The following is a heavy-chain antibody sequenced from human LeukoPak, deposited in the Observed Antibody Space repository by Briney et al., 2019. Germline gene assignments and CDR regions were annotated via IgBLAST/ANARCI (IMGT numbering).Heavy chain of an antibody. Sequence: ASVKVSCKASGYTFTSYGISWVRQAPGQGLEWMGWITGYNGNTNYAQKLRGRVTMTTDTSTSTAYMELRSLRSDDTAVYYCARDFSRIADDRFDPWGQGTLVTVSS. D-gene: IGHD6-13*01. V-gene: IGHV1-18*01. CDR1: GYTFTSYG. CDR2: ITGYNGNT. CDR3: ARDFSRIADDRFDP. J-gene: IGHJ5*02.